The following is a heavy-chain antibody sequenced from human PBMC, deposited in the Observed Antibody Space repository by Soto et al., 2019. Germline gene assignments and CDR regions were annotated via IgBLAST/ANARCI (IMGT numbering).Heavy chain of an antibody. CDR2: ISAYNGNT. V-gene: IGHV1-18*01. J-gene: IGHJ6*02. Sequence: ASVKVSCKASGYTFTSYGISWVRQAPGQGLEWMGWISAYNGNTNYAQKLQGRVTMTTDTSTSTAYMELRSLRSDDTAVYYCAREYCISTSCSTYYYYGMDVRGQGTMVTVSS. CDR3: AREYCISTSCSTYYYYGMDV. CDR1: GYTFTSYG. D-gene: IGHD2-2*02.